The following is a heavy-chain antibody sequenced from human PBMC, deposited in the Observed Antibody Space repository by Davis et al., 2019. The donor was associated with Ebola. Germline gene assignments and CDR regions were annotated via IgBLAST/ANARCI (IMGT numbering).Heavy chain of an antibody. D-gene: IGHD6-19*01. V-gene: IGHV3-53*04. J-gene: IGHJ4*02. CDR1: GVSISSDNW. CDR3: AAYSSGWYG. Sequence: PSETLSLTCAVSGVSISSDNWWRWVRQAPGKGLEWVSVIYSGGSTYYADSVKGRFTISRHNSKNTLYLQMNSLRAEDTAVYYCAAYSSGWYGWGQGTLVTVSS. CDR2: IYSGGST.